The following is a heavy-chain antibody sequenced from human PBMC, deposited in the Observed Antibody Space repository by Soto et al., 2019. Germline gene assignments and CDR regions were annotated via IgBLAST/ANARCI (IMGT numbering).Heavy chain of an antibody. J-gene: IGHJ4*02. CDR2: ISSSGSTI. D-gene: IGHD3-22*01. CDR3: ARAGVSYYDSSGYLDY. Sequence: WGSLILSCAASVFAFSDYYMSWIRQAPGKGLEWVSYISSSGSTIYYADSVKGRFTISRDNSKNSLYLQMNSLRAEDTAVYYCARAGVSYYDSSGYLDYWGQGTLVTVS. V-gene: IGHV3-11*01. CDR1: VFAFSDYY.